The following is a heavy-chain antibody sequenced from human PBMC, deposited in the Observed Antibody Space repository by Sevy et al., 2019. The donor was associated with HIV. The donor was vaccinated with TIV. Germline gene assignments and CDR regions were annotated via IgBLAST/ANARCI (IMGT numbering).Heavy chain of an antibody. J-gene: IGHJ3*02. CDR3: AGGHYDSSGSFAAFDI. V-gene: IGHV3-23*01. D-gene: IGHD3-22*01. CDR1: GFTFSSYA. Sequence: GGSLRLSCAASGFTFSSYALNWVRQAPGKGLEWVSTIYGSRGVTYYADYVKGRFTISRDNSKNTLYLQMNSLRTEDTAVYFCAGGHYDSSGSFAAFDIWGQGTMVTVSS. CDR2: IYGSRGVT.